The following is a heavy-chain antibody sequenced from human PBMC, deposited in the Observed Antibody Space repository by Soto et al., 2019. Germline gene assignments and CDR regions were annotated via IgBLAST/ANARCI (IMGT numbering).Heavy chain of an antibody. CDR1: GXSITDYF. Sequence: LSLTFTVSGXSITDYFSNWFRQPPGKGLEWIGHVSYRGSTHYNPSLRSRATISVDASKNQFSLKLRSVTAADTAVYYCVRGDAEVWEVKYWGQGILVTVSS. CDR2: VSYRGST. D-gene: IGHD1-26*01. J-gene: IGHJ4*02. V-gene: IGHV4-59*01. CDR3: VRGDAEVWEVKY.